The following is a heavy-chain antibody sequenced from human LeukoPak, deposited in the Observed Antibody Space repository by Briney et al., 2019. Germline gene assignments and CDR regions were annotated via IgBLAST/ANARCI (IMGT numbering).Heavy chain of an antibody. D-gene: IGHD6-13*01. CDR1: GFTFSSYA. CDR3: AKDIGGSSWAIAFDI. CDR2: ISGSGGST. Sequence: GGSLRLSCAASGFTFSSYAMNWVRQAPGKGLEWVSAISGSGGSTYYADSVKGRFTISRDNSKNTLYLQMNSLRAEDTAVYYCAKDIGGSSWAIAFDIWGQGTMVTVSS. V-gene: IGHV3-23*01. J-gene: IGHJ3*02.